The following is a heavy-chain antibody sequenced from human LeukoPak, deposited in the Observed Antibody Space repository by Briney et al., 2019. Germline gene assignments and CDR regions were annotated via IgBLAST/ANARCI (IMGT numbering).Heavy chain of an antibody. Sequence: KPSETLSLTCAVYGGSFSGYYWSWIRQPPGKGLEWIGEINHSGSTNYNPSLKSRVTISVDTSKNQFSLKLSPVTAADTAVYYCARFWLGPGVEATTAFDIWGQGTMVTVSS. CDR1: GGSFSGYY. J-gene: IGHJ3*02. D-gene: IGHD1-26*01. CDR2: INHSGST. CDR3: ARFWLGPGVEATTAFDI. V-gene: IGHV4-34*01.